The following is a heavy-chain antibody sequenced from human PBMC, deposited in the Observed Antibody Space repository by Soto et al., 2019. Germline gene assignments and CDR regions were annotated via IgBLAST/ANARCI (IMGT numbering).Heavy chain of an antibody. Sequence: QVQLVESGGGLVKPGGSLRLSWSASGFTFSEYYMSWIRQAPGKGLEWVSYISSSSSYTNYADSVKGRFTISRDNAKNSLYLQMNSLRAEDKAVYYCARGDYYDSTRGGDVWGQGTTVTVSS. D-gene: IGHD3-22*01. CDR3: ARGDYYDSTRGGDV. CDR2: ISSSSSYT. CDR1: GFTFSEYY. J-gene: IGHJ6*02. V-gene: IGHV3-11*05.